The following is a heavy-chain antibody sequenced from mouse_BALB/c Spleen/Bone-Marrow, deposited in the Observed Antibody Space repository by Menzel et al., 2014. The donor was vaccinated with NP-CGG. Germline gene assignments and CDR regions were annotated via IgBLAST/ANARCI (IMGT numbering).Heavy chain of an antibody. CDR1: GFDFSRYW. CDR3: ASQVYSYDAPAY. D-gene: IGHD2-12*01. Sequence: LKESGGSLKLSCAASGFDFSRYWLSWVRQAPGKGLEWLGEINPDSSTINYTPSLKDKFIISRDNAKNTLYLQMSKVRDEATAFYACASQVYSYDAPAYWGQGTTLTVSS. J-gene: IGHJ2*01. CDR2: INPDSSTI. V-gene: IGHV4-1*02.